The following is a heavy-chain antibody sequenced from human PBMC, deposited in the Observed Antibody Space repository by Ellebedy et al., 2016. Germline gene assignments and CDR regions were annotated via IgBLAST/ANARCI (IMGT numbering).Heavy chain of an antibody. Sequence: GESLKISXAASGFTFSRYGMQWVRQAPGKGLEWVAGISDDGNDKYYIDSVKGRFTISRDNSKIRVSLQMNSLRVEDTAVYYCAKVRSPDFYKNIGLDVWGQGTTVTVSS. CDR2: ISDDGNDK. CDR1: GFTFSRYG. J-gene: IGHJ6*02. CDR3: AKVRSPDFYKNIGLDV. D-gene: IGHD5-24*01. V-gene: IGHV3-30*18.